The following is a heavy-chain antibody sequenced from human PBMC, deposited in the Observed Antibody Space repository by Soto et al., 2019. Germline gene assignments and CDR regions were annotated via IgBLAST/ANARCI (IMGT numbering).Heavy chain of an antibody. V-gene: IGHV4-4*02. CDR3: ASNDILTGHNWFDP. J-gene: IGHJ5*02. CDR2: IYHSGST. D-gene: IGHD3-9*01. CDR1: SVSISSSNW. Sequence: SETLSLTCAVSSVSISSSNWWSWVRQPPGKGLEWIGEIYHSGSTNYNPSLKSRVTISVDKSKNQFSLKLSSVTAADTAVYYCASNDILTGHNWFDPWGQGTLVTVSS.